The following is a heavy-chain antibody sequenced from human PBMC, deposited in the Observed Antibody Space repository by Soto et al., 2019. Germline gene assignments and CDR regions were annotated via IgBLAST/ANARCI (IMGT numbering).Heavy chain of an antibody. Sequence: EVQLVESGGGLVQPGGSLRLSCAVSGFSFSSAWMTWIRQAPGKGLERVDIMNEDGSERYYVDSVKGRFTISRDNAKNALFLQMSCLSVEDTAVYFCARDRAYRRLDYWGQGSLVTVSS. CDR2: MNEDGSER. V-gene: IGHV3-7*03. D-gene: IGHD4-4*01. CDR3: ARDRAYRRLDY. J-gene: IGHJ4*02. CDR1: GFSFSSAW.